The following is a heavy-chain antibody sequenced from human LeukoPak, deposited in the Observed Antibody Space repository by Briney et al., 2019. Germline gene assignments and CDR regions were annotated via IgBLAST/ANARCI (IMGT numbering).Heavy chain of an antibody. Sequence: PGGSLRLSCAASGFTFSSYGMHWVRQAPGKGLEWVAVMSYNGQITYYADSVKGRFTISRDNSQNMLYLQMNSLRAEDTAVYYCAKRASGSGTSLYYFDYWGQGTLVTVSS. V-gene: IGHV3-30*18. CDR1: GFTFSSYG. CDR2: MSYNGQIT. J-gene: IGHJ4*02. CDR3: AKRASGSGTSLYYFDY. D-gene: IGHD3-10*01.